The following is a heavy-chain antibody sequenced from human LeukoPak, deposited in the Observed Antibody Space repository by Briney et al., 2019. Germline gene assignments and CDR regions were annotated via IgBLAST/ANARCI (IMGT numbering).Heavy chain of an antibody. V-gene: IGHV3-30*02. CDR1: GFTFSSYG. CDR3: AKDLATGAAMPEHYFDY. CDR2: IWYDGSNK. D-gene: IGHD2-2*01. J-gene: IGHJ4*02. Sequence: GGSLRLSCAASGFTFSSYGMHWVRQAPGKGLEWVAVIWYDGSNKYYADSVKGRFTISRDNSKNTLYLQMNSLRAEDTAVYYCAKDLATGAAMPEHYFDYWGQGTLVTVSS.